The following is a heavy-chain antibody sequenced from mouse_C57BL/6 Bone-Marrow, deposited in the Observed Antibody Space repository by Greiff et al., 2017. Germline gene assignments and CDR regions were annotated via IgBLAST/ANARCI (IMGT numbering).Heavy chain of an antibody. CDR3: ARGYDYDYAMDY. CDR1: GYSFTDYN. D-gene: IGHD2-4*01. CDR2: INPNYGTT. J-gene: IGHJ4*01. V-gene: IGHV1-39*01. Sequence: EVQLQQPGPELVKPGASVQISCKASGYSFTDYNMHWVKQSNGKSLEWIGVINPNYGTTSYNQKFKGKATLTVDQSSSTAYMQLNSLTSEDSAVYYCARGYDYDYAMDYWGQGTSVTVSS.